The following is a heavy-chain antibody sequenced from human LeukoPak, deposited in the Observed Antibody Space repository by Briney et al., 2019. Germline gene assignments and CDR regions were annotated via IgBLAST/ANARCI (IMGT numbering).Heavy chain of an antibody. J-gene: IGHJ4*02. D-gene: IGHD3-3*01. Sequence: SVKVSCKASGGTFSSYAISWVRQAPGQGLEWMGRIIPILGIANYAQKFQGRVTTTADKSTSTAYMELSSLRSEDTAVYYCARRDLDYTIDYWGQGTLVTVSS. CDR2: IIPILGIA. CDR1: GGTFSSYA. V-gene: IGHV1-69*04. CDR3: ARRDLDYTIDY.